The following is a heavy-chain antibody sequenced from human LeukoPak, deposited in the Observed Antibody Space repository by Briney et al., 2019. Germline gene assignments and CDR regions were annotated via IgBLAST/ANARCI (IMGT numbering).Heavy chain of an antibody. Sequence: GASVKVSCKASGGTFSSYAISWVRQAPGQGLEWMGGIIPIFGTANYAQKFQGRVTITADESTSTAYMELSSLRSEDTAVYYCASTLFTVTTGTYYYYGMDVWGQGTAVTVSS. V-gene: IGHV1-69*13. D-gene: IGHD4-17*01. J-gene: IGHJ6*02. CDR2: IIPIFGTA. CDR3: ASTLFTVTTGTYYYYGMDV. CDR1: GGTFSSYA.